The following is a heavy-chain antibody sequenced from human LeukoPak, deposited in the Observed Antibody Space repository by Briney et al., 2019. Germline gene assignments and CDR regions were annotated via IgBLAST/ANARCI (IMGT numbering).Heavy chain of an antibody. Sequence: GGSLRLLCAASGFTFNNYAMSWVRQGPGKGLEWVSAISASGGTTYYADAVKGRFTISRDNSENTLFLQMNSLRAEDTAVYYCAKESRDYCSSTSCTNLFVSWGEGTLVTVSS. CDR3: AKESRDYCSSTSCTNLFVS. D-gene: IGHD2-2*01. V-gene: IGHV3-23*01. CDR1: GFTFNNYA. CDR2: ISASGGTT. J-gene: IGHJ5*01.